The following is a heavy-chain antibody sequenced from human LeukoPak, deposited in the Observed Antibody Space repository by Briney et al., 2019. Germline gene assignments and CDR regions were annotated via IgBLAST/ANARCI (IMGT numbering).Heavy chain of an antibody. D-gene: IGHD3-16*02. J-gene: IGHJ4*02. CDR3: AKDADYVWGSYRPGSYFDY. Sequence: GGSLRLSCAASGFTFDDYAMHWVRQAPGKSLEWVSLISWDGGSTYYADSVKGRFTISRDNSKNSLYLQMNSLRAEDTALYYCAKDADYVWGSYRPGSYFDYWGQGTLVTVSS. CDR1: GFTFDDYA. CDR2: ISWDGGST. V-gene: IGHV3-43D*03.